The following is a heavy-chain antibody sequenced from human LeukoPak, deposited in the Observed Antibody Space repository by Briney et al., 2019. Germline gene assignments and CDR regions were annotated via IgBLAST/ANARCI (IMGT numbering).Heavy chain of an antibody. CDR1: ALTFRQYS. V-gene: IGHV3-48*02. J-gene: IGHJ5*02. D-gene: IGHD2-21*02. CDR3: ARGRAYCGGDCYSGWFDP. Sequence: TGGSLRLSCAASALTFRQYSMNWVRQAPGKGLEWVSYISSSSSTIYYADSVKGRFSISRDNAKNSLYLQMNSLRDEDTAVYYCARGRAYCGGDCYSGWFDPWGQGTLVTVSS. CDR2: ISSSSSTI.